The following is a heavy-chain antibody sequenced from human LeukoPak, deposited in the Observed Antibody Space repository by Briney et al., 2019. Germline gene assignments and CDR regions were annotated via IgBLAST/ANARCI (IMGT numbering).Heavy chain of an antibody. CDR3: ARGGAKYDFWSGYNQNWFDP. CDR1: GYTFTNYG. D-gene: IGHD3-3*01. CDR2: ISAYNGNT. J-gene: IGHJ5*02. V-gene: IGHV1-18*01. Sequence: ASVKVSCKASGYTFTNYGINWVRQAPGQGLEWMGWISAYNGNTNYAQKLQGRVTMTTDTSTSTAYMELRSLRSDDTAVYYCARGGAKYDFWSGYNQNWFDPWGQGTLVTVSS.